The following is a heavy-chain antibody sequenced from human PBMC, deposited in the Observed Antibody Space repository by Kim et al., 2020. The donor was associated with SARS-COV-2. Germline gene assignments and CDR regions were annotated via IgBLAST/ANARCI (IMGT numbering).Heavy chain of an antibody. CDR3: ARDLFEVTTNTHNWFDP. J-gene: IGHJ5*02. D-gene: IGHD4-17*01. Sequence: LKSRVTISVDTSKNPFSLKLSSVTAADTAVYYCARDLFEVTTNTHNWFDPWGQGTLVTVSS. V-gene: IGHV4-39*07.